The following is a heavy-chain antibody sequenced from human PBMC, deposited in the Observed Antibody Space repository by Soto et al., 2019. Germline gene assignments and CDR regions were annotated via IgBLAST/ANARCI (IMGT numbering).Heavy chain of an antibody. Sequence: LRLSCAASGFTFSSYWMSWVRQAPGKGLEWVANIKQDGSEKYYVDSVKGRFTISRDNAKNSLYLQMNSPRAEDTAVYYCARRRGYSGYDFMDDYWGQGTLVTVSS. CDR3: ARRRGYSGYDFMDDY. CDR1: GFTFSSYW. J-gene: IGHJ4*02. CDR2: IKQDGSEK. V-gene: IGHV3-7*03. D-gene: IGHD5-12*01.